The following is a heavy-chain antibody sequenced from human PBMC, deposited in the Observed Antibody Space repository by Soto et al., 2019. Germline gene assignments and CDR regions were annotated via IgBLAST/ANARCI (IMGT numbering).Heavy chain of an antibody. Sequence: GGSLRLSCAASGFTFSDYYMSWIRQAPGKGLEWVSYISSSGSTIYYADSVKGRFTISRDNAKNSLYLQMNSLRAEDTAVYYCARWGRYFDWLLTDAVWGQGTLVTVSS. V-gene: IGHV3-11*01. J-gene: IGHJ4*02. D-gene: IGHD3-9*01. CDR2: ISSSGSTI. CDR3: ARWGRYFDWLLTDAV. CDR1: GFTFSDYY.